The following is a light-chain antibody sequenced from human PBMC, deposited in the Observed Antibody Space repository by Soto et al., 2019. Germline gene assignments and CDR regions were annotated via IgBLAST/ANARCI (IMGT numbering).Light chain of an antibody. Sequence: DIQMTQFPSSLSASVGSRVAISCRASQNIDSYLNWFQQKPGKAPKLVMYAASKLLSGVPSRFSGSGSGTEFTLTITSLQPEDFATYYCQQSHSTPRTFGQETKLDI. CDR2: AAS. V-gene: IGKV1-39*01. J-gene: IGKJ2*02. CDR1: QNIDSY. CDR3: QQSHSTPRT.